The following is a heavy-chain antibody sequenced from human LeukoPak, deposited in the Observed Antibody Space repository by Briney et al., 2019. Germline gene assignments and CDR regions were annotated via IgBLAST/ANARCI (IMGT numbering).Heavy chain of an antibody. J-gene: IGHJ4*02. V-gene: IGHV3-33*01. CDR1: GLTFSTYG. CDR3: ARAGYNSGWYEY. CDR2: IWEDGSNI. D-gene: IGHD6-19*01. Sequence: PGGSLRLSCAASGLTFSTYGMHWVRQAPGKGMECVAGIWEDGSNIYYADSVKGRFIISRDNSKNTLYLQMNSLRAEDTAVYYCARAGYNSGWYEYWGQGTLVTVSS.